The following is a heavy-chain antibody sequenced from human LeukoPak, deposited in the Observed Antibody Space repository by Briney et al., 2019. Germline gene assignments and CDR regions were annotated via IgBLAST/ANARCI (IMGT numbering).Heavy chain of an antibody. CDR2: IYYSGST. CDR3: ARHVLLLGIGAFDI. V-gene: IGHV4-59*08. J-gene: IGHJ3*02. D-gene: IGHD3-16*01. CDR1: GGSISSYY. Sequence: SETLSLTCTVSGGSISSYYWSWLRQPPGKGLEWIGYIYYSGSTNYNPSLKSRVTISVDTSKNQFSLKLSSVTAADTAVYYCARHVLLLGIGAFDIWGQGTMVTVSS.